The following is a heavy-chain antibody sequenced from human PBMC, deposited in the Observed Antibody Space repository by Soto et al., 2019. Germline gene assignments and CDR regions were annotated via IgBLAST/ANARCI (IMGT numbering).Heavy chain of an antibody. CDR1: GFTFSSYA. J-gene: IGHJ4*02. CDR3: AKREAHSNNRYYFDY. V-gene: IGHV3-23*01. D-gene: IGHD4-4*01. Sequence: GGSLRLSCAASGFTFSSYAMSWVRQAPGKGLEWVSAISGSGGSTYYADSVKGRFTISRDNSKNTLYLQMNSLRAEDTAVYYCAKREAHSNNRYYFDYWGQGTLVTVSS. CDR2: ISGSGGST.